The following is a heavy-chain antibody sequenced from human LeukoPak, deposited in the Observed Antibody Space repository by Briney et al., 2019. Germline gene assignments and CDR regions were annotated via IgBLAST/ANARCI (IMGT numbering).Heavy chain of an antibody. J-gene: IGHJ4*02. CDR1: GFPFSAYS. V-gene: IGHV3-21*01. Sequence: GGSLRLSCAASGFPFSAYSMNWVRRAPGKGLEWVSSISGSSAYVYYADSVKGRFTVSRDNAKSSLYLQMSSLRAEDTAVYYCAKAYYDSSGYSYYFDYWGQGTPVTVSS. CDR3: AKAYYDSSGYSYYFDY. D-gene: IGHD3-22*01. CDR2: ISGSSAYV.